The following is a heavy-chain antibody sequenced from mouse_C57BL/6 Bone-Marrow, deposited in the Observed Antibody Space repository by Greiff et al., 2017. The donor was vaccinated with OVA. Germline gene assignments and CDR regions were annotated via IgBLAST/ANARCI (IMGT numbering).Heavy chain of an antibody. Sequence: QVQLQQSGPELVKPGASVKISCKASGYAFSSSWMNWVKQRPGKGLEWIGRIYPGDGDTNYNGKFMGKATLTADKSSSTAYMQLSSLTSEDSAVYFCARQADGYYASYFDYWGQGTTLTVSS. CDR3: ARQADGYYASYFDY. V-gene: IGHV1-82*01. D-gene: IGHD2-3*01. CDR2: IYPGDGDT. J-gene: IGHJ2*01. CDR1: GYAFSSSW.